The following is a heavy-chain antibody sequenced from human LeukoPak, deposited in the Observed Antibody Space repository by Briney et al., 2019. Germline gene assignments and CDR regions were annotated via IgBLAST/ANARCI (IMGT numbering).Heavy chain of an antibody. CDR2: MYYTGPT. D-gene: IGHD3-10*01. CDR1: DDSFSHSTYY. V-gene: IGHV4-39*02. J-gene: IGHJ4*02. Sequence: SETLSLTCSVFDDSFSHSTYYWAWLRQPPGKGLEWIATMYYTGPTYYNPSLESRLGISIDTSKNLFSLKLRSVTAADTATYYCARVPGVYTNYFDYWGPGALVTVSS. CDR3: ARVPGVYTNYFDY.